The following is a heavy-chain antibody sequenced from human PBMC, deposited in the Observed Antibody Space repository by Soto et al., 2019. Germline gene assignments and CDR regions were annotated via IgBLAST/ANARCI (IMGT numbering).Heavy chain of an antibody. CDR3: ARLRITIFGVVTAGYMDV. J-gene: IGHJ6*03. D-gene: IGHD3-3*01. CDR1: GGSISGYY. V-gene: IGHV4-34*01. Sequence: SETLSLTCAVYGGSISGYYWSWIRQPPGKGLEWIGEINHSGSTNYNPSLKSRVTISVDTSKNQFSLKLSSVTAADTAVYYCARLRITIFGVVTAGYMDVWGKGTTVTVSS. CDR2: INHSGST.